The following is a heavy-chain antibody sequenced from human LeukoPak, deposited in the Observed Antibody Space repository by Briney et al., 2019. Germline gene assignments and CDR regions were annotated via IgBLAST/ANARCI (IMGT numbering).Heavy chain of an antibody. J-gene: IGHJ4*02. CDR1: GFTFSSYA. CDR3: AKEAVDNSGSYYLEF. Sequence: GGSLRLSCAASGFTFSSYAMSWVRQAPGKGLEWVSAISGSGGNTYYADSVKGRFTISRDNSRNTLYLQMNSLRAEDTAVYYCAKEAVDNSGSYYLEFWGQGTLVTVSS. V-gene: IGHV3-23*01. CDR2: ISGSGGNT. D-gene: IGHD1-26*01.